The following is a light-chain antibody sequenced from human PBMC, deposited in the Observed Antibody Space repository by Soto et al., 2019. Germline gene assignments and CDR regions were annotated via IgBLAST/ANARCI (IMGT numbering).Light chain of an antibody. CDR2: EVS. V-gene: IGLV2-14*01. CDR1: SSDVSGYNY. CDR3: SSYTSSSTQV. Sequence: QSALTQPASVSGSPGQSITISCTGTSSDVSGYNYVSWYQQHPGKAPKLMIYEVSNRPSGVSNRFSGSKSGNTASLTISGLQAEDEADYYCSSYTSSSTQVFGGGTKLT. J-gene: IGLJ2*01.